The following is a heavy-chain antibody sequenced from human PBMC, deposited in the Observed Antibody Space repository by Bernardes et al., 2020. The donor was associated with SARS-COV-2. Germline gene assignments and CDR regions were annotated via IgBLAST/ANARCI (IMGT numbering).Heavy chain of an antibody. CDR1: GDSISSNNYC. J-gene: IGHJ4*02. V-gene: IGHV4-39*01. D-gene: IGHD3-10*01. Sequence: WETLSLTCTVSGDSISSNNYCWVWLPQRTGKGLEWIGSTHYSRNTDYTPSLQSRVTISVDMSKNQFSLRLSSVTAADTAVYSCARLDYYLSVTYYNARHYCGPGTLVTVSS. CDR3: ARLDYYLSVTYYNARHY. CDR2: THYSRNT.